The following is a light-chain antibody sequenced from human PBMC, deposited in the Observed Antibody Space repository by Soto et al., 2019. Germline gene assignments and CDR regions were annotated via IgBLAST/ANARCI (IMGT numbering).Light chain of an antibody. CDR2: GAS. V-gene: IGKV3-15*01. J-gene: IGKJ4*01. CDR1: QSVSSN. Sequence: EIVMTQSPATLSVSPGERATLSCRASQSVSSNLAWYQQKPGQAPRLLIYGASTRATGISARFGGSGSGTEFILTISSLQSEDFAVYYCQQYHKWPLTFGGGTKVEI. CDR3: QQYHKWPLT.